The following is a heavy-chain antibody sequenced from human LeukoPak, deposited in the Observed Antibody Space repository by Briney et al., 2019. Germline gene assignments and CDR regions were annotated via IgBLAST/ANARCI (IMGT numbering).Heavy chain of an antibody. CDR1: GGSFSSYY. Sequence: SETLSLTCAVHGGSFSSYYWSWIRQPAGKGLEWIGRIYTSGSTNYNPSLKSRVTMSVDTSKNQFSLKLSSVTAADTAVYYCARGRPNYYDSSGSFDYWGQGTLVTVSS. CDR2: IYTSGST. CDR3: ARGRPNYYDSSGSFDY. V-gene: IGHV4-59*10. D-gene: IGHD3-22*01. J-gene: IGHJ4*02.